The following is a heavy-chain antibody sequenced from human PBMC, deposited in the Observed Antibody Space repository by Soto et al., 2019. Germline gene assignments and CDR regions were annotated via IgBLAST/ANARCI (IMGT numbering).Heavy chain of an antibody. Sequence: QITLKESGPTLVKPTQTLTLTCTFSGFSLSTNAVGVGWIRQPPGKTLEWLALIYWDDNKRYSPSLKSRLTITXAPSKHQVVHTMTNMDRVDTATYHCAHRSGFGELRYWGQGTLVTVSS. J-gene: IGHJ4*02. CDR3: AHRSGFGELRY. V-gene: IGHV2-5*02. D-gene: IGHD3-10*01. CDR2: IYWDDNK. CDR1: GFSLSTNAVG.